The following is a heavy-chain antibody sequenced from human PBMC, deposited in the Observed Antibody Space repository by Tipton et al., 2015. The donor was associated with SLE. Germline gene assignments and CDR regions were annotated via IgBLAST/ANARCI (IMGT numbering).Heavy chain of an antibody. J-gene: IGHJ6*02. D-gene: IGHD5-24*01. V-gene: IGHV3-53*05. Sequence: SLRLSCAASGLSVSRQYMSWVRQAPGKGLEWVSVIYSDGITYYADSVRGRFTISRDISKNTVYLQMNSLRTEDTAVYYCARSRDSEFYYYYGLDVWGQGTTVTVSS. CDR1: GLSVSRQY. CDR3: ARSRDSEFYYYYGLDV. CDR2: IYSDGIT.